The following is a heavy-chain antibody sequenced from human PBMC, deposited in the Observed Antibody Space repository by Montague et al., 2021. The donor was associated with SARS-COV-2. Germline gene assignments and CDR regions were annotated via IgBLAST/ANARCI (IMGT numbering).Heavy chain of an antibody. CDR2: TYYRARWSN. CDR1: GDSVSINGAT. V-gene: IGHV6-1*01. Sequence: CAISGDSVSINGATWQWIRQSPSRRLHWLGGTYYRARWSNDYAVSVRSRIIINPDTSTNQFSLQLSSVTPEDTAVYFCARERWAVGVSFDYWGQGTLVTVSS. J-gene: IGHJ4*02. D-gene: IGHD1-26*01. CDR3: ARERWAVGVSFDY.